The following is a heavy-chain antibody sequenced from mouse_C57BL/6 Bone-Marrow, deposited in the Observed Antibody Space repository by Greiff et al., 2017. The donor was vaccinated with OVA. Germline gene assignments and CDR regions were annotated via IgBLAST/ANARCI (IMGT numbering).Heavy chain of an antibody. Sequence: VKLQESGAELVMPGASVKLSCKASGYTFTSYWMHWVKQRPGQGLEWIGEIDPSDSYTNYNQKFKGKSTLTVDKSSSTAYMQLSSLTSEDSAVYYCARRLWSVYFDYWGQGTTLTVSS. CDR3: ARRLWSVYFDY. CDR1: GYTFTSYW. D-gene: IGHD1-1*02. CDR2: IDPSDSYT. J-gene: IGHJ2*01. V-gene: IGHV1-69*01.